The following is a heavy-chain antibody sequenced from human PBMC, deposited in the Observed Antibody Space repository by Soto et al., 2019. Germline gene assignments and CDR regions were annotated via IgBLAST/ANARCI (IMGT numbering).Heavy chain of an antibody. Sequence: LSLTCDVSGYSISSGYYWGWIRQPPGKGLEWIGNIYHSGSTYYNPSPKSRVTISVDTSKNRFSLKLSSVTAADTAVYYCARATYDSLDYWGPGTLVTVSS. CDR2: IYHSGST. V-gene: IGHV4-38-2*01. J-gene: IGHJ4*02. D-gene: IGHD3-22*01. CDR3: ARATYDSLDY. CDR1: GYSISSGYY.